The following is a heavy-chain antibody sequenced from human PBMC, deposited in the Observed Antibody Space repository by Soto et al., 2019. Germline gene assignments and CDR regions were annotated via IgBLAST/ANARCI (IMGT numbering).Heavy chain of an antibody. J-gene: IGHJ1*01. CDR3: ASPQPARLSGFQH. CDR1: GYSFTSYW. Sequence: LGESLKISCKGSGYSFTSYWIAWVRQMPGKGLEWMGIIYPGDSDTRYSPSFQGQVTISADKSISTAYLQWSSLKASDTAMYYCASPQPARLSGFQHWGQGTLVTVSS. CDR2: IYPGDSDT. D-gene: IGHD5-12*01. V-gene: IGHV5-51*01.